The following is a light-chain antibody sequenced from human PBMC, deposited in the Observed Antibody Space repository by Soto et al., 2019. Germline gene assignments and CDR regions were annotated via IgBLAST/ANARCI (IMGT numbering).Light chain of an antibody. CDR2: DVN. CDR1: CSDVGAHNY. CDR3: SSYAGGNNWV. Sequence: QSVLTQPPSASGSPGQSLTISCTGTCSDVGAHNYVSWYQQNPGKAPKLMLYDVNKRPSGVPDRFSGSKSGNTASLTVSGLQAEDEADYYCSSYAGGNNWVFGGGTKLTVL. V-gene: IGLV2-8*01. J-gene: IGLJ3*02.